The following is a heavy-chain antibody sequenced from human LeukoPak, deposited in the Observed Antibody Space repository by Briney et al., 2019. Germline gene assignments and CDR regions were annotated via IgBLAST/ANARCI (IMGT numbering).Heavy chain of an antibody. V-gene: IGHV3-7*01. J-gene: IGHJ4*02. D-gene: IGHD5-18*01. CDR1: GFSLSGYW. Sequence: GGSLRLSCAASGFSLSGYWMTWVRQAPGKGLEWVARLHADGVEQNYVDSVTGRFTMSRDSAKNSLDLQMNSLSVEDTAVYYCARGGYSFDYLGQGTLVAVSS. CDR2: LHADGVEQ. CDR3: ARGGYSFDY.